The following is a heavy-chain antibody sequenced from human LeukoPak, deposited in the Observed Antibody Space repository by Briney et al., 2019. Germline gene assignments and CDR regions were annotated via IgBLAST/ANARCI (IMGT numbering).Heavy chain of an antibody. V-gene: IGHV3-9*01. CDR3: AKDMAYYGSGSRAFDI. CDR1: GYSIGVYP. J-gene: IGHJ3*02. CDR2: ISWNSGSI. D-gene: IGHD3-10*01. Sequence: LRLTRAGAGYSIGVYPMRRLRHDKGKGLEWVSGISWNSGSIGYADSVKGRFTISRDNAKNSLYLQMNSLRAEDTALYYCAKDMAYYGSGSRAFDIWGQGTMVTVSS.